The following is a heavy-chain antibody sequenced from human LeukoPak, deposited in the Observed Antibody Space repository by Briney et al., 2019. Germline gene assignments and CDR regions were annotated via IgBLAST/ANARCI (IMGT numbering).Heavy chain of an antibody. Sequence: GGSLRLSCAASRLTFNSYVMAWVRQAPKKGLECVAAISSSGRKTYYADSVKGRFTISRDNAENTLYLQMNSLRAEDTAVYYCARGTAGYHSSYFDYWGQGTLVTVSS. CDR3: ARGTAGYHSSYFDY. V-gene: IGHV3-23*01. J-gene: IGHJ4*02. CDR2: ISSSGRKT. D-gene: IGHD3-16*02. CDR1: RLTFNSYV.